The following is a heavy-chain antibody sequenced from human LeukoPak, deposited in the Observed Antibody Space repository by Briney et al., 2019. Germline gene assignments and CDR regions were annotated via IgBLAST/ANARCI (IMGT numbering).Heavy chain of an antibody. Sequence: SETLSLTCTVSGYSISSGYYWGWIRQPPGKGLEWIGSIYHSGSTNYNPSLKSRVTISVDTSKNQFSLKLSSVTAADTAVYYCARASPYYYDSSGYSYYFDYWGQGTLVTVSS. J-gene: IGHJ4*02. D-gene: IGHD3-22*01. CDR2: IYHSGST. V-gene: IGHV4-38-2*02. CDR1: GYSISSGYY. CDR3: ARASPYYYDSSGYSYYFDY.